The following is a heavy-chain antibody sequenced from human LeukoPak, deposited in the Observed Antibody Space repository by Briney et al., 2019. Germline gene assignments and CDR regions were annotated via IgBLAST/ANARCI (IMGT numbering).Heavy chain of an antibody. CDR2: IYHSGST. V-gene: IGHV4-38-2*02. CDR3: ARERFGFGELLSKYYYYYMDV. Sequence: SETLSLTCTVSGYSISSGYYWGWIRQPPGKGLEWIGSIYHSGSTYYNPSLKSRVTISVDTSKNQFSLKLSSVTAADTAVYYCARERFGFGELLSKYYYYYMDVWGKGTTVTISS. J-gene: IGHJ6*03. D-gene: IGHD3-10*01. CDR1: GYSISSGYY.